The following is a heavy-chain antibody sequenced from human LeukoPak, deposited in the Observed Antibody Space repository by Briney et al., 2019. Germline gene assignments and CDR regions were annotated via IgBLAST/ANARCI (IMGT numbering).Heavy chain of an antibody. Sequence: GVSLRLSCAASGFTFSSYGMHWVRQAPGRGLEWVAVISYDGSNKYYADSVKGRFTISRDNSKNTLYLQMNSLRAEDTAVYYCATPGGPTVVTPFDYWGQGTLVTVSS. CDR1: GFTFSSYG. V-gene: IGHV3-30*03. CDR2: ISYDGSNK. J-gene: IGHJ4*02. CDR3: ATPGGPTVVTPFDY. D-gene: IGHD4-23*01.